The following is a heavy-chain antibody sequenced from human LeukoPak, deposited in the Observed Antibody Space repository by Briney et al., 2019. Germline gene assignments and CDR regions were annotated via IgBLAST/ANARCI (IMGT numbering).Heavy chain of an antibody. CDR3: ARGAAAHGLNAFDI. D-gene: IGHD6-13*01. V-gene: IGHV3-7*03. J-gene: IGHJ3*02. Sequence: PGGSLRLSCAASGFTFSSYWMSWVRQAPGKGLEWVANIKQDGSEKYYVDSVKGRFTISRDNAKNSLYLQMNSLRAEDTALYYCARGAAAHGLNAFDIWGQGTMVTVSS. CDR1: GFTFSSYW. CDR2: IKQDGSEK.